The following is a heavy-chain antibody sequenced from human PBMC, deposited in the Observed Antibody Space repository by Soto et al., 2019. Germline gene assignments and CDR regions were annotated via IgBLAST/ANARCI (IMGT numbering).Heavy chain of an antibody. Sequence: ASVKVSCKASGYTFTSYGISWVRQAPGQGLEWMGWISAYNGNTNYAQKLQGRVTMTTDTSTSTAYMELRSLRSDDTAVYYCARDIHSSGCLDYFDYWGQGTLVTVSS. CDR2: ISAYNGNT. D-gene: IGHD6-19*01. CDR1: GYTFTSYG. V-gene: IGHV1-18*01. CDR3: ARDIHSSGCLDYFDY. J-gene: IGHJ4*02.